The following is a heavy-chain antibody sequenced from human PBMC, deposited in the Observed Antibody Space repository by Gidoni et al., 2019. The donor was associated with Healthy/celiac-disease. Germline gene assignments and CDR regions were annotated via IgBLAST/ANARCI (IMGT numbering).Heavy chain of an antibody. CDR2: ISVRGGST. J-gene: IGHJ4*02. Sequence: EVQLLESGGGLVQPGGSLRLSCAASGFTFSRYAMSWVRQAPGTGLELVSAISVRGGSTSCANSVKGRFTISRDNSKNTLYLQMNSLRAEDTAVYYCAKERASRDGYNFGYWGQGTLVTVSS. V-gene: IGHV3-23*01. D-gene: IGHD5-12*01. CDR3: AKERASRDGYNFGY. CDR1: GFTFSRYA.